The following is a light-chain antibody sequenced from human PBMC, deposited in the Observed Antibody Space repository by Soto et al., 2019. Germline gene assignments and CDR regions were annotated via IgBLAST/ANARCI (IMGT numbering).Light chain of an antibody. V-gene: IGKV1-39*01. Sequence: IQMTQSPSSLSASVGDRVTITFRASQSISSYLNWYQQKPGKAPKLLIYAASSLQSGVPSRFSGSGSGTDFTLTISSLQPEDFATYYCQQSYSTPHTFGGGTKVDIK. CDR3: QQSYSTPHT. CDR2: AAS. CDR1: QSISSY. J-gene: IGKJ4*01.